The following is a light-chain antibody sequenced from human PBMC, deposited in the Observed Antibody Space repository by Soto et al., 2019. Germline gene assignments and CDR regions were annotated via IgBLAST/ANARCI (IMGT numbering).Light chain of an antibody. CDR2: AAS. J-gene: IGKJ1*01. V-gene: IGKV1-9*01. CDR1: QDISGY. CDR3: QQYNSYPWT. Sequence: IQLTQSPSSLSASVGDRVTITCRASQDISGYVAWYQQRPGRAPQLLIYAASALQTGVPSRFSGSGSGTDFTLTISTLQPADFATYYCQQYNSYPWTFGQGTKV.